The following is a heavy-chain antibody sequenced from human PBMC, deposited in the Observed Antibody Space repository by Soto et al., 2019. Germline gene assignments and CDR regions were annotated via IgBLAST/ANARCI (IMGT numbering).Heavy chain of an antibody. J-gene: IGHJ4*02. CDR1: GYTFTSYG. V-gene: IGHV1-18*04. CDR2: ISAYNGNT. D-gene: IGHD3-22*01. Sequence: ASVKVSCKASGYTFTSYGISWVRQAPGQGLEWMGWISAYNGNTNYAQKLQGRVTMTTDTSTSTAYMELRSLRSDDTAVYYCARDLGFSYYYDSSGYYYWGQGTLVTVSS. CDR3: ARDLGFSYYYDSSGYYY.